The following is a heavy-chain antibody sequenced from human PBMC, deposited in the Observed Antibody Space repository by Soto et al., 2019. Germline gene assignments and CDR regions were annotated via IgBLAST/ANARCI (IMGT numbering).Heavy chain of an antibody. J-gene: IGHJ5*02. V-gene: IGHV4-59*01. CDR2: IYYTGTT. CDR3: AGERGVWFGDLLPHGLFDL. D-gene: IGHD3-10*01. CDR1: GGSIRYYY. Sequence: PSETLSLTCTVSGGSIRYYYWSWFRQPPGKGLEWIGYIYYTGTTSYNPSLKSRVTISVDTSRNQFSLRLSSVTAADTAVYYCAGERGVWFGDLLPHGLFDLWGQGTLVTVSS.